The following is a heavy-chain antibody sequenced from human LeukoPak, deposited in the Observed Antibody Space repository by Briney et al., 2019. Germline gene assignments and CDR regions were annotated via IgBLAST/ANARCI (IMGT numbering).Heavy chain of an antibody. J-gene: IGHJ6*02. V-gene: IGHV3-30*04. Sequence: GGSLRLSCAPSGFTFSSYAMHWVRQAPGKWREWVAVISYDGSNKYYADSVNGRFNIYRGNSKNTLYLQMNSLRAEDTAVYYCARGGETTVTTDYYGMDVWGQGTTVTVSS. D-gene: IGHD4-17*01. CDR1: GFTFSSYA. CDR2: ISYDGSNK. CDR3: ARGGETTVTTDYYGMDV.